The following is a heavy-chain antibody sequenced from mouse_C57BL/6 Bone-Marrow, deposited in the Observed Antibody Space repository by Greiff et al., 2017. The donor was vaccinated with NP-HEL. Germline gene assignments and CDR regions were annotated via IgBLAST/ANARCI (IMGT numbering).Heavy chain of an antibody. CDR2: INPYNGGT. J-gene: IGHJ2*01. CDR3: AREEYDGYFDY. V-gene: IGHV1-19*01. D-gene: IGHD2-3*01. Sequence: EVKLMESGPVLVKPGASVKMSCKASGYTFTDYYMNWVKQSHGKSLEWIGVINPYNGGTSYNQKFKGKATLTVDKSSSTAYMELNSLTSEDSAVYYCAREEYDGYFDYWGQGTTLTVSS. CDR1: GYTFTDYY.